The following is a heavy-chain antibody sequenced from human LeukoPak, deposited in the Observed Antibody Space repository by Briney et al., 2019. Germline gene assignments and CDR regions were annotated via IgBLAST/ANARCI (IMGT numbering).Heavy chain of an antibody. CDR2: INPSGGST. CDR1: GYTFTSYY. J-gene: IGHJ4*02. D-gene: IGHD3-10*01. V-gene: IGHV1-46*01. Sequence: ASVKVSCKASGYTFTSYYMHWVRQAPGRGLEWLGIINPSGGSTSYAQKFQGRVTMTRDTSTSTIYMELSSLRSEDTAVYYCARGAPDYYGSGSYYLVDYWGQGTLVTVSS. CDR3: ARGAPDYYGSGSYYLVDY.